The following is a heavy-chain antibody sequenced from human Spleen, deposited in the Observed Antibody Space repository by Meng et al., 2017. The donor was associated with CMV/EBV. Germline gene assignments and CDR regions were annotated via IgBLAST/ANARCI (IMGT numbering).Heavy chain of an antibody. Sequence: SCKASGGTLNTYTINWVRQAPGQGLEWMGRFIPIFATTNYAPTFQGRATLSTDESSSTTYMELSSLTIQDTAVYYCASEELEFGTSWGQGSLVTVSS. D-gene: IGHD1-1*01. CDR2: FIPIFATT. CDR1: GGTLNTYT. CDR3: ASEELEFGTS. V-gene: IGHV1-69*05. J-gene: IGHJ5*02.